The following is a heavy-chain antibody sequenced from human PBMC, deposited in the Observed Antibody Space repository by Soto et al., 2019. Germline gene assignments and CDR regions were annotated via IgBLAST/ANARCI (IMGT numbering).Heavy chain of an antibody. Sequence: PGWSLRLSCAASGFTFSSYGMHWVRQAPGKGLEWVAVIWYDGSNKYYADSVKGRFTISRDNSKNTLYLQMNSLRAEDTAVYYCARAKGDCYNPYYSSCTHVCGPGIIVT. V-gene: IGHV3-33*01. CDR2: IWYDGSNK. CDR3: ARAKGDCYNPYYSSCTHV. J-gene: IGHJ6*02. CDR1: GFTFSSYG. D-gene: IGHD2-21*01.